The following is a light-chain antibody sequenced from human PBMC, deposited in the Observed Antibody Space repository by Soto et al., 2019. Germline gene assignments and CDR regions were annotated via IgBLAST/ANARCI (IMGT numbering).Light chain of an antibody. Sequence: DLQMTQSPSTLSGSVGDRVTITCRASQTISSWLAWYQQKPGKAPKLLIYKASTLKSGVQSRFSGSGSGTDFTLTISSLKPDDFATYDCQHYNSYGTFGQGTKVDIK. CDR3: QHYNSYGT. J-gene: IGKJ1*01. V-gene: IGKV1-5*03. CDR1: QTISSW. CDR2: KAS.